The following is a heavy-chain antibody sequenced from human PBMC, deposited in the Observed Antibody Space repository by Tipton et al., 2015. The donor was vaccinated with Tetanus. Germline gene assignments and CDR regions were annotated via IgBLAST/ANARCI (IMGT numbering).Heavy chain of an antibody. V-gene: IGHV4-61*01. CDR2: IYYSGST. CDR1: GDSASSGSYY. CDR3: ARGGFGEFPDY. Sequence: TLSLTCTVSGDSASSGSYYWSWIRQPPGKGLEWIGYIYYSGSTNYNPSLKSRVTISVDTSKNQFSLKLSSVTAADTAVYYCARGGFGEFPDYWGQGTLVTVSS. J-gene: IGHJ4*02. D-gene: IGHD3-10*01.